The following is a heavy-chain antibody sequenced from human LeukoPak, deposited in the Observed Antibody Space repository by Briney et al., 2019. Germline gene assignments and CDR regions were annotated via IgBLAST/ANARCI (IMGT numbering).Heavy chain of an antibody. D-gene: IGHD6-19*01. Sequence: PGGSLRLSCAASGFTFSSYSMTWVRQAPGKGLEWVSYISSSSSTIYYADSVKGRFTISRDNAKNSLYLQMNSLRAEDTAVYYCARPTSSGWYDYWGQGTLVTVSS. J-gene: IGHJ4*02. V-gene: IGHV3-48*01. CDR3: ARPTSSGWYDY. CDR1: GFTFSSYS. CDR2: ISSSSSTI.